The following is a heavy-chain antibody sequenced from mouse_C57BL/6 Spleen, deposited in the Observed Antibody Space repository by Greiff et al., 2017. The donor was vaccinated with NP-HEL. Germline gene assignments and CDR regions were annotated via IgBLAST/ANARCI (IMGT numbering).Heavy chain of an antibody. CDR3: ASYGSSFLDY. CDR2: IRNKANGYTT. CDR1: GFTFTDYY. D-gene: IGHD1-1*01. V-gene: IGHV7-3*01. J-gene: IGHJ2*01. Sequence: EVQLVESGGGLVQPGGSLSLSCAASGFTFTDYYMSWVRQPPGKALEWLGFIRNKANGYTTEYSASVKGRFTISRDNSQSILYLQMNALRAEDSATYYCASYGSSFLDYWGQGTTLTVSS.